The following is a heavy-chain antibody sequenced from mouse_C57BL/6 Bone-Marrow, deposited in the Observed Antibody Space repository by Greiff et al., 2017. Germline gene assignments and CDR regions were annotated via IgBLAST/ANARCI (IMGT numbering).Heavy chain of an antibody. CDR1: GYTFTDYN. CDR2: INPNNGGT. D-gene: IGHD4-1*02. V-gene: IGHV1-18*01. J-gene: IGHJ4*01. Sequence: EVQLQQSGPELVKPGASVKIPCKASGYTFTDYNMDWVKQSHGKSLEWIGDINPNNGGTIYNQKFKGKATLTVDKSSSTAYMELRSLTSEDTAVYYCAREGDYGQLGYYYAMDYWGQGTSVTVSS. CDR3: AREGDYGQLGYYYAMDY.